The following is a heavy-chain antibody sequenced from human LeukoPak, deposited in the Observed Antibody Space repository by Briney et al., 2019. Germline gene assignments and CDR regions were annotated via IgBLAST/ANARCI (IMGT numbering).Heavy chain of an antibody. CDR2: ISGSGGST. CDR3: AKGRGYSYGFDY. D-gene: IGHD5-18*01. J-gene: IGHJ4*02. Sequence: GGSLRLSCAASGFTLSSYAMSWVRQAPGKGLEWVSAISGSGGSTYYADSVKGRFTISRDNSKNTLYLQMNSLRAEDTAVYYCAKGRGYSYGFDYWGQGTLVTVSS. V-gene: IGHV3-23*01. CDR1: GFTLSSYA.